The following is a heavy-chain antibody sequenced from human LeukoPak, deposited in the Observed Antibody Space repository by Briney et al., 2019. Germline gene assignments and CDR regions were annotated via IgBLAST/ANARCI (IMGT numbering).Heavy chain of an antibody. CDR1: GGSISGYY. D-gene: IGHD6-19*01. V-gene: IGHV4-59*08. J-gene: IGHJ4*02. CDR3: ARHRTANNGWPMYYFDY. Sequence: PSETLSLTCTVSGGSISGYYWSWVRQPPGKGLKWIGCIYYRGSTNYNPSRKSRVTISVDTSKNQFSLKLSSVTAADTAVYYCARHRTANNGWPMYYFDYWGQGTLVPVSS. CDR2: IYYRGST.